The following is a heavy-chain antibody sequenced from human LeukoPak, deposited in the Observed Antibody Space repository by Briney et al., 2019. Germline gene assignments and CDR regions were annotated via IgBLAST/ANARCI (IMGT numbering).Heavy chain of an antibody. D-gene: IGHD2-2*01. CDR2: ISGDGGST. CDR1: GFTFDDYA. J-gene: IGHJ5*02. V-gene: IGHV3-43*02. Sequence: PGGSLRLSCAASGFTFDDYAMHWVRQAPGKGLEWVSLISGDGGSTYYADSVKGRFTISRDNSKNSLYLQMNSLRTEDTALYYCAKGPNPYCSSTSCYVPWGQGTLVTVSS. CDR3: AKGPNPYCSSTSCYVP.